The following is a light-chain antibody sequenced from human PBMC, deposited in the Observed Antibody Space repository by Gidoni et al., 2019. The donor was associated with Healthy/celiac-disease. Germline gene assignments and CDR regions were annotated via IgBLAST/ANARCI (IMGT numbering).Light chain of an antibody. V-gene: IGKV1-39*01. Sequence: DIQMTQSPSSLSASVGDRFTITCRASQSISSYLNWYQQKPGKAPKLLIYAASSLQSGVPSRFSGSGSGTDFTLTISSLQPEDFATYYCQQSYSTPRTFGQGTKVKIK. CDR3: QQSYSTPRT. CDR1: QSISSY. CDR2: AAS. J-gene: IGKJ1*01.